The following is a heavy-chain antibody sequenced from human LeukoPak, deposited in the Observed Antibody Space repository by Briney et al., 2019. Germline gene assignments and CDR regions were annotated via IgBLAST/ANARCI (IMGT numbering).Heavy chain of an antibody. CDR3: ARDRHSGSYYDAFDI. CDR1: GFTFDDFG. D-gene: IGHD1-26*01. Sequence: GGSLRLSCPASGFTFDDFGMSWVRHAPGNGLEWVSGINWNGGSTGYADSVKGRFTISRDNAKNSLYLQMNSLRAEDTALYYCARDRHSGSYYDAFDIWGQGTMVTVSS. J-gene: IGHJ3*02. CDR2: INWNGGST. V-gene: IGHV3-20*04.